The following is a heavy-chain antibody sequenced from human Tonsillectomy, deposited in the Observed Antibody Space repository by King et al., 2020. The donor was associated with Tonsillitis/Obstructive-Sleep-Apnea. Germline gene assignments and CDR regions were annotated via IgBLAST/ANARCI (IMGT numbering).Heavy chain of an antibody. CDR2: INYSGNT. Sequence: VQLQQWGAGLLKPSETLALTCGVHGGSLSGYYWTWIRQSPGRGLEWIGEIKIGEINYSGNTNYNPSLKSRLTISVDTSKNQFSLKLTSVTAADTAVYFCARGAYWELGSSACDYWGQGTLVTVSS. CDR3: ARGAYWELGSSACDY. D-gene: IGHD2-8*02. CDR1: GGSLSGYY. V-gene: IGHV4-34*01. J-gene: IGHJ4*02.